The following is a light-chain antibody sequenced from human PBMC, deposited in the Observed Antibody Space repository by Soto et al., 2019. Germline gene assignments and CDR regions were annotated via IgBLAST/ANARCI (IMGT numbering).Light chain of an antibody. CDR3: QTWATGVV. CDR1: SGHSNYV. V-gene: IGLV4-69*01. Sequence: QSVLTQSPPASASLGASVKLTCTLSSGHSNYVIAWHQHQPEKGPRYLMKVNSDGSHNKGDGIPDRFSGSSSGAERYLTISSLQFEDEADYYCQTWATGVVFGGGTKLTVL. CDR2: VNSDGSH. J-gene: IGLJ2*01.